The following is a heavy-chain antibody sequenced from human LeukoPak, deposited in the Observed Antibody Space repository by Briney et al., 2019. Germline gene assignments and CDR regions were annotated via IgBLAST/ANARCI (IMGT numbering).Heavy chain of an antibody. J-gene: IGHJ4*02. CDR1: GYTFTDYY. CDR2: INPNSDDT. V-gene: IGHV1-2*02. D-gene: IGHD2-15*01. Sequence: ASVKVSCKASGYTFTDYYIHWVRQAPGQGLEWMGWINPNSDDTNYAQNFQGRVTMTRDTSISTAYMELSRLRSDDTAVYYCAKVQAGSCCSFDYWGQGTLVTVSS. CDR3: AKVQAGSCCSFDY.